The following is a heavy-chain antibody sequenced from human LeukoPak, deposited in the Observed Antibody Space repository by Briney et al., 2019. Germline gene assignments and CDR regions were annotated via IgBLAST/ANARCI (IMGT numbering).Heavy chain of an antibody. CDR3: ARDALRGAFDI. V-gene: IGHV3-23*01. CDR1: ELMFSSYA. CDR2: ISDDSGST. D-gene: IGHD3-3*01. Sequence: GGSLRLSCAASELMFSSYAMSWVRQAPGKGLEWVSGISDDSGSTYYADSVRGRFTISRDNSKNTLYLQMNSLRAEDTAVYYCARDALRGAFDIWGQGTMVTVSS. J-gene: IGHJ3*02.